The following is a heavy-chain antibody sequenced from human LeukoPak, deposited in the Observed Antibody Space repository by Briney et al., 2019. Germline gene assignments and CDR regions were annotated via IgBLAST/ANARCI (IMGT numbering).Heavy chain of an antibody. CDR3: VGAAGNYYFDY. V-gene: IGHV4-39*01. D-gene: IGHD6-13*01. CDR1: GGSISSSSYY. J-gene: IGHJ4*02. Sequence: SETLSLTCTVSGGSISSSSYYWGWIRQPPGKGLEWIGSIYYSGSTYYNPSLKSRVTISVDTSKNQFSLKLGSVTAADTAVYYCVGAAGNYYFDYWGQGTLVTVSS. CDR2: IYYSGST.